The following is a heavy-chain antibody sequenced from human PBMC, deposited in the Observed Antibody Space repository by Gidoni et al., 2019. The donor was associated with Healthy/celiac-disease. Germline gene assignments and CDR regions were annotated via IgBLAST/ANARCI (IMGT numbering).Heavy chain of an antibody. CDR2: ISYDGSNK. J-gene: IGHJ1*01. Sequence: QVQLVESGGGVVQPGRSLRLSCAASGFTFSSYGMHWVRQAPGKGLEWVAVISYDGSNKYYADSVKGRFTISRDNSKNTLYLQMNSLRAEDTAVYYCARDSGSLEAAGWYFQHWGQGTLVTVSS. CDR3: ARDSGSLEAAGWYFQH. V-gene: IGHV3-30*03. CDR1: GFTFSSYG. D-gene: IGHD2-15*01.